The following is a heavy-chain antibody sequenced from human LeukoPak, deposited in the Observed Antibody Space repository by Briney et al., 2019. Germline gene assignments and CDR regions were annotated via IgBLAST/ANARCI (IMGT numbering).Heavy chain of an antibody. CDR1: GGSFSGYY. CDR2: INHSGST. V-gene: IGHV4-34*01. Sequence: SETLSLTCAVYGGSFSGYYWSWIRQPPGKGLEWIGEINHSGSTNYNPSLKSRVTISVDTSKNQFSLKLSSVTAADTAVYCCAREPGYCSGGSCYSFDYWGQGTLVTVSS. D-gene: IGHD2-15*01. J-gene: IGHJ4*02. CDR3: AREPGYCSGGSCYSFDY.